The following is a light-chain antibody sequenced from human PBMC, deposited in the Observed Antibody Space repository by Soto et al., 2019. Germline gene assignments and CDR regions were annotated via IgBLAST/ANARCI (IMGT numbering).Light chain of an antibody. CDR2: SDN. CDR1: SSNLGSNS. Sequence: QSVLTQPPSASGTPGQRVTISCSGSSSNLGSNSVNWYQQVPGTAPKLLISSDNQRPSGVPDRFSGSQSGTSASLAISGLQSEDEADYYCNSYTRFSTYVFGTGTKVTVL. V-gene: IGLV1-44*01. J-gene: IGLJ1*01. CDR3: NSYTRFSTYV.